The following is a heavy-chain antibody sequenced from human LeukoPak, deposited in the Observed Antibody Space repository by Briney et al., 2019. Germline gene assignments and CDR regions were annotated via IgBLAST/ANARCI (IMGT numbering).Heavy chain of an antibody. CDR3: ARDRGYSYGQTENFDY. V-gene: IGHV6-1*01. Sequence: SQTLSLTCAISGDSVSSNSAAWNWIRQSPSRGLEWLGRTYYRSKWCNDYAVSVKSRITINPDTSKNQFSLQLNSVTPEDTAVYYCARDRGYSYGQTENFDYWGQGTLVTVSS. CDR2: TYYRSKWCN. D-gene: IGHD5-18*01. J-gene: IGHJ4*02. CDR1: GDSVSSNSAA.